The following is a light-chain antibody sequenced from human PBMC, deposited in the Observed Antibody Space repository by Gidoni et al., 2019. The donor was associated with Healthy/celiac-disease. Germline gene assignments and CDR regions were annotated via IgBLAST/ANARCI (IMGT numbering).Light chain of an antibody. CDR3: QAWDSSTVV. Sequence: SYELTQPPSVSGSPGQTASITCSGGKLGDKYACWYQQKPGQSPVLVIYQDSKRPSGIPERFSGSNSGNTATLTISGTQAMDEADYYCQAWDSSTVVFGGGTKLTVL. J-gene: IGLJ2*01. CDR1: KLGDKY. CDR2: QDS. V-gene: IGLV3-1*01.